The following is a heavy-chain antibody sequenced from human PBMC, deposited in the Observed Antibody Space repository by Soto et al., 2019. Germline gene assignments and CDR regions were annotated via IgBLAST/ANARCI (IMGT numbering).Heavy chain of an antibody. CDR2: ISYDGSNK. CDR1: GFTFSSYA. J-gene: IGHJ6*02. V-gene: IGHV3-30-3*01. Sequence: QVQLVESGGGVVQPGRSLRLSCAASGFTFSSYAMHWVRQAPGKGLEGVAVISYDGSNKYYADSVKGRFTISRDNSKNTLSLQLISLRAGDTAVYYCARDRYSGSDWEGIYYSYGMDVGGQGTTVTVSS. CDR3: ARDRYSGSDWEGIYYSYGMDV. D-gene: IGHD5-12*01.